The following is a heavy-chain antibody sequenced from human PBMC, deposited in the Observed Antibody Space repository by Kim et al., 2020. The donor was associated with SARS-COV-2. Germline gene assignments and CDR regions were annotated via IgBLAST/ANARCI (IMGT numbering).Heavy chain of an antibody. D-gene: IGHD4-17*01. CDR2: INGAGGIT. J-gene: IGHJ4*01. Sequence: GGSLRLSCAASGFTLSGYSMNWVRQAPGKGLEWVSVINGAGGITYYDDSVKGRFTISRDNSKTTVSLQMNSLRAEDTAVYYCARIPNYGPYFNY. CDR3: ARIPNYGPYFNY. CDR1: GFTLSGYS. V-gene: IGHV3-23*03.